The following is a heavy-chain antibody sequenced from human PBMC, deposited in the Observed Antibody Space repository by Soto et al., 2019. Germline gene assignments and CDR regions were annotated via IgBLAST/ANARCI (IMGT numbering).Heavy chain of an antibody. J-gene: IGHJ4*02. CDR3: ASQLLTIGSFDY. Sequence: QVPLVESGGGVVQPGGSLRLSCAASGFTFNNYAVHWVRQAPGKGLEWVAIISYDGSNKYYADSVKGRFTISRDNSKNTLYLQMNSLRAEDMAVYYCASQLLTIGSFDYWGQGTLVTVSS. V-gene: IGHV3-30-3*01. CDR2: ISYDGSNK. CDR1: GFTFNNYA. D-gene: IGHD2-2*01.